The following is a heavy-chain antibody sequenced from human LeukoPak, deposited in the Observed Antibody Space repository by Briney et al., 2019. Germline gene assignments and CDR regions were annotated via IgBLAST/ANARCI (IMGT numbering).Heavy chain of an antibody. V-gene: IGHV1-18*01. D-gene: IGHD2-15*01. CDR1: GYTFTTYG. CDR2: ISAYNGNT. J-gene: IGHJ6*02. CDR3: ASGVVPEYYYYYYGMDV. Sequence: GASVKVSCKTSGYTFTTYGITWVRQAPGQGLEWLGWISAYNGNTNYAQKLQGRVTMTTDTSTNTAYMELRSLRSDDTAVYYCASGVVPEYYYYYYGMDVWGQGTTVTVSS.